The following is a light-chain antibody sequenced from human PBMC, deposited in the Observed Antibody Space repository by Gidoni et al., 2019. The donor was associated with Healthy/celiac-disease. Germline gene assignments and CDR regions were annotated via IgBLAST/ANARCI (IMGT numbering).Light chain of an antibody. CDR2: AAS. J-gene: IGKJ5*01. CDR3: QQSYSTPIT. Sequence: DIQMPRPPSSLSASVGDRVTITCRASQSISSFLNWYQQKPGKAPKLLIYAASSLQSGVPSRFSGSGSGTDFTLTISSLQPEDFATYYCQQSYSTPITFGQGTRLEIK. V-gene: IGKV1-39*01. CDR1: QSISSF.